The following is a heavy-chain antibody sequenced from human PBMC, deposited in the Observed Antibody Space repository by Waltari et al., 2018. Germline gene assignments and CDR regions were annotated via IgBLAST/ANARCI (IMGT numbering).Heavy chain of an antibody. CDR1: GFTFTNCW. J-gene: IGHJ2*01. V-gene: IGHV3-7*01. CDR2: IKQDGSET. D-gene: IGHD6-25*01. CDR3: ARDSLATGYWYFDQ. Sequence: EVQLVESGGGLVQPGGSLKRSCAASGFTFTNCWMSWVRQAPGKGLEWVASIKQDGSETYFVDSLKGRFTISRDNTENSMYLQMDSLRAEDTAHYYCARDSLATGYWYFDQWGRGTLVTVSS.